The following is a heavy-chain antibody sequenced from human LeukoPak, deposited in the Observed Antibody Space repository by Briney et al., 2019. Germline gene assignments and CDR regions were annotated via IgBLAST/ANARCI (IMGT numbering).Heavy chain of an antibody. CDR3: ARFYYDILTGFDY. CDR1: GGSISSGDYY. Sequence: SETLSLTCTVSGGSISSGDYYWSWIRQPPGKGLEWIGYIYYSGSTYYNPSLKSRVTISVDTSKNQFSLKLSSVTAADTAVYYCARFYYDILTGFDYWGQGTLVTVSS. D-gene: IGHD3-9*01. V-gene: IGHV4-30-4*08. J-gene: IGHJ4*02. CDR2: IYYSGST.